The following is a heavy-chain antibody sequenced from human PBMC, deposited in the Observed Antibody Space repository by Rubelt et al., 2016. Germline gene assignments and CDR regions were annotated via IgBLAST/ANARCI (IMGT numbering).Heavy chain of an antibody. CDR3: ARIQLWLSDLFPRGMDV. D-gene: IGHD5-18*01. CDR1: GFTFSSYE. J-gene: IGHJ6*02. V-gene: IGHV3-48*03. Sequence: EVQLVESGGGLVQPGGSLRLSCAASGFTFSSYEMNWVRQAQGKGLEWVASISSSSSYIYYADYVKGRFTYSRDKAKNSLYLQMNGLRAEDTAVYYCARIQLWLSDLFPRGMDVWGQGTTVTVSS. CDR2: ISSSSSYI.